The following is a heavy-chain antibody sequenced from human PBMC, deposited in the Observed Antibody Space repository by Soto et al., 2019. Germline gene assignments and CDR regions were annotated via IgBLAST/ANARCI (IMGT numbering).Heavy chain of an antibody. Sequence: QVQLVQSGAEVKKPGASVKVSCKASGYTFTSYDINWVRQATGQGLEWVGWMNPNSGNTGYAQKFQGRVTMTRNTSISTAYMELSSLRSEDTAVYYCATDSRGTYYYYYGMDVWGQGTTVTVSS. V-gene: IGHV1-8*01. CDR1: GYTFTSYD. J-gene: IGHJ6*02. CDR3: ATDSRGTYYYYYGMDV. D-gene: IGHD3-22*01. CDR2: MNPNSGNT.